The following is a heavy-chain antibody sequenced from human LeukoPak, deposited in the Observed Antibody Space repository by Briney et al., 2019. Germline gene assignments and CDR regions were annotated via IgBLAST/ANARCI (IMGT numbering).Heavy chain of an antibody. Sequence: GGSLRLSCAASGFTVSTNYMNWVRQAPGRGLEWVSILYSGEGAYYADSVKGRFTVSRDSSKNTLFLQMNALRAEDTAVYYCARVGDHYHWYLDVWGRGTLVTVSS. CDR2: LYSGEGA. V-gene: IGHV3-53*01. J-gene: IGHJ2*01. CDR1: GFTVSTNY. D-gene: IGHD3-10*01. CDR3: ARVGDHYHWYLDV.